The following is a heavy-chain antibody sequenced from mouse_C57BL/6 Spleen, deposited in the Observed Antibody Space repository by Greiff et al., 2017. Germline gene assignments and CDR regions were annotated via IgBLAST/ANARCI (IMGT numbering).Heavy chain of an antibody. CDR2: IWSGGST. V-gene: IGHV2-4*01. Sequence: VQLQQSGPGLVQPSPSLSITCTVSGFSLTSYGVHWVRQPPGKGLEWLGVIWSGGSTDYNADFISSMGNSKDNSNNQVFFNMNSLHADETAIYYCAKMYDYPWYFDGWGTGTTVTVSS. D-gene: IGHD2-4*01. J-gene: IGHJ1*03. CDR3: AKMYDYPWYFDG. CDR1: GFSLTSYG.